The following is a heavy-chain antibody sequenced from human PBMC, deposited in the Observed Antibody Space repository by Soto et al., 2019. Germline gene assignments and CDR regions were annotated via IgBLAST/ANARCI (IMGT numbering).Heavy chain of an antibody. V-gene: IGHV4-31*03. D-gene: IGHD3-22*01. J-gene: IGHJ5*02. CDR2: IDYSGST. Sequence: SETLSLTCTVSGVSISSGGYYWSWIRQHPGKGLEWIGYIDYSGSTYYNPSLKSRVTISIDTSKKQFSLKLSSATAADTAVYYCARGRYYYDSRGFDPWGQGTLVTVSS. CDR1: GVSISSGGYY. CDR3: ARGRYYYDSRGFDP.